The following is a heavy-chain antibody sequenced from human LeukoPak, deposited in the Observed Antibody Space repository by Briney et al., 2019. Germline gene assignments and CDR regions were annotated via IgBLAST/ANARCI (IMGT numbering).Heavy chain of an antibody. CDR2: TIPILGIA. CDR1: GGTFSSYA. J-gene: IGHJ1*01. CDR3: ALRYYDFWSGYLTEYFQH. Sequence: ASVKVSCKASGGTFSSYAISWVRQAPGQGLEWMGRTIPILGIANYAQKFQGRVTITADKSTSTAYMELSSLRSEDTAVYYCALRYYDFWSGYLTEYFQHWGQGTLVTVSS. D-gene: IGHD3-3*01. V-gene: IGHV1-69*04.